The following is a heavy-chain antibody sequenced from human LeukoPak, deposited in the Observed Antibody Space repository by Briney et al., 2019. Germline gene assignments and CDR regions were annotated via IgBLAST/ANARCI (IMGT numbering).Heavy chain of an antibody. CDR3: ARVRRNLDAFDI. CDR1: GFTFSSYE. V-gene: IGHV3-48*03. CDR2: ISSSGSTI. Sequence: QPGGSLRLSCAASGFTFSSYEMNWVRQAPGKGLEWVSYISSSGSTIYYADSVKGRFTISRDNAKNSLYLQMNSLRAEDTAVYYCARVRRNLDAFDIWGQGTMVTVSS. J-gene: IGHJ3*02.